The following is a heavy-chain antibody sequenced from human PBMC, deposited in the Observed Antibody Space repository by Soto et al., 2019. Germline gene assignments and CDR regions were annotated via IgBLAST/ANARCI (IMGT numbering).Heavy chain of an antibody. CDR2: ISAYNGNT. D-gene: IGHD3-10*01. Sequence: QGQLVPSGAEVKKPGASVKVSCKASGYTFTSYGISWVRQAPGQGLEWMGWISAYNGNTNYAQQHQVIVTMTTDPSTSTDYMELRSLGTDDTAVYYWARTLRGLWFGELWPWGQGTLVTVSS. V-gene: IGHV1-18*01. CDR1: GYTFTSYG. J-gene: IGHJ5*02. CDR3: ARTLRGLWFGELWP.